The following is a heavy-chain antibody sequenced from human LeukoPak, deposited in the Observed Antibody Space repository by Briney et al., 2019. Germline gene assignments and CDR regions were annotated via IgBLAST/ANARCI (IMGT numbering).Heavy chain of an antibody. D-gene: IGHD6-13*01. V-gene: IGHV3-7*01. CDR1: GFTFSSYW. CDR2: IKQDGSEK. CDR3: ARESIAAGVNDAFDI. J-gene: IGHJ3*02. Sequence: GGSLRLSCAASGFTFSSYWMTWVRQAPGKGLEWVANIKQDGSEKYYVDSVKVRFTTSRDNAKNSLYLQMNSLRAEDTAVYYCARESIAAGVNDAFDIWGQGTMVTVSS.